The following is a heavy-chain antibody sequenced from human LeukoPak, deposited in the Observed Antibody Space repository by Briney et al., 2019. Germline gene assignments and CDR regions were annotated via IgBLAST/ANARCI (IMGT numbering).Heavy chain of an antibody. CDR3: AKDPFGQWLVNYYYMDV. CDR2: ISGSGGST. CDR1: GFTFSTYA. Sequence: QPGGSLRLSCAASGFTFSTYAMSWGRQAPGKGLEWVSGISGSGGSTYYADSVKGRFTISRDNSKNTLYLQMNSLRVEGTAVYYCAKDPFGQWLVNYYYMDVWGKGTTVTVSS. D-gene: IGHD6-19*01. J-gene: IGHJ6*03. V-gene: IGHV3-23*01.